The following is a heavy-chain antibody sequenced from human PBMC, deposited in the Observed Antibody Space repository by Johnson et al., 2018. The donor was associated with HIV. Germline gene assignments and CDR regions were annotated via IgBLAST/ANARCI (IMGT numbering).Heavy chain of an antibody. V-gene: IGHV3-30*03. CDR1: GFNVSSNY. Sequence: QVQLVESGGGLVQPGGSLRLSCVVSGFNVSSNYMSWVRQAPGKGLEWVAVISYDGSNKYYADSVKGRFTISRDNSKNTLYLQMNSLRADDTAVYYCATDGPCSTSWYCTFDIWGQGTMVTVSS. D-gene: IGHD6-13*01. J-gene: IGHJ3*02. CDR2: ISYDGSNK. CDR3: ATDGPCSTSWYCTFDI.